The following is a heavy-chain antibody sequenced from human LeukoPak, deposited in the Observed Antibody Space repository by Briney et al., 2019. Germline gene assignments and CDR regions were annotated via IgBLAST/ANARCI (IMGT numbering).Heavy chain of an antibody. J-gene: IGHJ4*02. CDR1: GGSISTYY. CDR2: IYNNGSP. V-gene: IGHV4-59*08. D-gene: IGHD6-13*01. Sequence: SETLSLTCTVSGGSISTYYWSWLRQPPGKGPEWIGYIYNNGSPNYNPSLKSRVSMSIDTSKNQFSLRLNSVTAADTAVYYCARNGGSWSFDYRGRGTLVTASS. CDR3: ARNGGSWSFDY.